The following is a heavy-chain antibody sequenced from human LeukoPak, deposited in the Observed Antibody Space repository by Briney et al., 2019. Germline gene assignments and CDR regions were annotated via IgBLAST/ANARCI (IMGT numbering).Heavy chain of an antibody. CDR2: MNPHSGDT. V-gene: IGHV1-8*01. CDR3: ARGPDTSSWTAEYFQH. D-gene: IGHD6-13*01. Sequence: ASVKVSCKASGYSFSNYDINWVRLRQATGQGPEWMGWMNPHSGDTGSPQRFRGRVSMTWDASISTAYLELSGLTSDDTAVYYCARGPDTSSWTAEYFQHWGQGTLVTVSS. J-gene: IGHJ1*01. CDR1: GYSFSNYD.